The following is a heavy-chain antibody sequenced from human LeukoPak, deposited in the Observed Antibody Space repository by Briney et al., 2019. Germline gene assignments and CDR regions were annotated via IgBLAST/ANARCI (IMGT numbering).Heavy chain of an antibody. CDR2: INPSGGST. CDR1: GYAFSGYY. D-gene: IGHD6-19*01. V-gene: IGHV1-46*01. CDR3: ARESELSGWYVF. Sequence: ASVKVSCKASGYAFSGYYIHWVRQAPGQGLEWMGIINPSGGSTSYAQKFQGRVTMTRDTSTSTVYMELSSLRSEDTAVYYCARESELSGWYVFWGQGTLVTVSS. J-gene: IGHJ4*02.